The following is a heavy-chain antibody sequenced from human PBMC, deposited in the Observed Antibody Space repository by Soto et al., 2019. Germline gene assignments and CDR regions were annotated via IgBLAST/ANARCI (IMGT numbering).Heavy chain of an antibody. V-gene: IGHV4-4*02. CDR1: SGSISSSNW. Sequence: QVQLQESGPGLVKPSGTLSLTCAVSSGSISSSNWWSWVRQPPGKGLEWIGEIYHSGSTNYNPSRKSRVTISVDKSTNQFSLKLSSVTAADTAVYYCAGGITVAGPSRDGFDIWGQGTMVTVSS. CDR3: AGGITVAGPSRDGFDI. CDR2: IYHSGST. J-gene: IGHJ3*02. D-gene: IGHD6-19*01.